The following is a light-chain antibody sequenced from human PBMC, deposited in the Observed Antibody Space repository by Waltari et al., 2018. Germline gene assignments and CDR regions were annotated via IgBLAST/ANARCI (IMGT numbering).Light chain of an antibody. V-gene: IGKV3-15*01. CDR3: QQYNNWPPIT. Sequence: ETVMTQSPASLSVSPGEGAILSCRASQNVSSKLAWYQQKPGQAPRLLIFGASTRATGIPARFSGSGSGTEFTLTISSLQSEEFAVYYCQQYNNWPPITFGQGTRLEIK. J-gene: IGKJ5*01. CDR2: GAS. CDR1: QNVSSK.